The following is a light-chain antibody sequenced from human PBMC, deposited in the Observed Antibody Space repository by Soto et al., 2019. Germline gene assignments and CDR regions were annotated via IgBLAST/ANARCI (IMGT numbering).Light chain of an antibody. J-gene: IGKJ5*01. CDR2: DAS. V-gene: IGKV1-13*02. CDR1: QGISSA. Sequence: ALPLTQSPSSLSASVGDTVSITCRASQGISSALAWYQHKPGKAPKILIYDASSLQSGVPSRFSGSESGTECPLTISSLQPEDFATYYCQQLKSYPFTFGQGTRLEIK. CDR3: QQLKSYPFT.